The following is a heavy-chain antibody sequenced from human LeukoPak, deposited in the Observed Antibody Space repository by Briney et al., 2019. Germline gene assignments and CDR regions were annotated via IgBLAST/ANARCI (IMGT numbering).Heavy chain of an antibody. Sequence: GGSLRLSCAASGFTFSSYTMSWVRQAPGKGLEWVAVTSSDLNVKLYADSVKGRFTISRDNSRSTLYLQMNSLRPEDTAIYYCAREGYYGSGSPPSLYFDYWGQGTLVTVSS. D-gene: IGHD3-10*01. CDR2: TSSDLNVK. CDR3: AREGYYGSGSPPSLYFDY. CDR1: GFTFSSYT. V-gene: IGHV3-30*03. J-gene: IGHJ4*02.